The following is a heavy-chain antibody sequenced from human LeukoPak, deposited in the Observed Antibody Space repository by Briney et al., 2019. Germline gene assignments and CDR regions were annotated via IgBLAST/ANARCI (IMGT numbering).Heavy chain of an antibody. J-gene: IGHJ4*02. V-gene: IGHV3-11*01. CDR2: ISSSGSTI. Sequence: PGGSLRLSCAASGFTFSDYYMSWIRQAPGKGLEWVSYISSSGSTIYYADSVKGRFTISRDNAKNSLYLQMNSLRAEDTAVYYCARMFHVGAERGYFDYWGQGTLVTVSS. D-gene: IGHD1-26*01. CDR1: GFTFSDYY. CDR3: ARMFHVGAERGYFDY.